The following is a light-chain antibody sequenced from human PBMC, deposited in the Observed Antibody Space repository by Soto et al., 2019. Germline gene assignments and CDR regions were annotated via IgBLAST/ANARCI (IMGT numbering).Light chain of an antibody. V-gene: IGKV3-20*01. J-gene: IGKJ4*01. CDR3: QQFSSYPLT. CDR2: DVS. CDR1: QTVRNNY. Sequence: EFVLTQSPGTLSLSPGERATLSCRASQTVRNNYLAWYQQKPGQAPRLLIYDVSSSATGIPDRFSGGGSGTDFTLTISRLEPDDFAVYYCQQFSSYPLTLGGGTKVDI.